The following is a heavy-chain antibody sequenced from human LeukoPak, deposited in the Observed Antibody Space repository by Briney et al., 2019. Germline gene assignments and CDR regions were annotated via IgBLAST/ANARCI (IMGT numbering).Heavy chain of an antibody. CDR1: GGSISSYY. CDR3: ARVKEWELLRWFDP. CDR2: IYTSGST. Sequence: PSETLSLTCTVSGGSISSYYWSWIRQPAGKGLEWIGRIYTSGSTNYNPSLKSRVTMSVDTSKNQFSLKLSSVTAADTAVYYCARVKEWELLRWFDPWGQGTLVTVSS. J-gene: IGHJ5*02. V-gene: IGHV4-4*07. D-gene: IGHD1-26*01.